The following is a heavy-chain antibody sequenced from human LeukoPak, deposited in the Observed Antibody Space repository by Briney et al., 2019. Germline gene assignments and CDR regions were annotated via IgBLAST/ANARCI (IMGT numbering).Heavy chain of an antibody. J-gene: IGHJ4*02. V-gene: IGHV3-23*01. CDR3: AKDRDIVVVPAAYAYFDY. D-gene: IGHD2-2*01. Sequence: GGSLRLSCAASGFTVSSNYMSWVRQAPGKGLEWVSAISGSGGSTYYADSVKGRFTISRDNSKNTLYLQMNSLRAEDTAVYYCAKDRDIVVVPAAYAYFDYWGQGTLVTVSS. CDR2: ISGSGGST. CDR1: GFTVSSNY.